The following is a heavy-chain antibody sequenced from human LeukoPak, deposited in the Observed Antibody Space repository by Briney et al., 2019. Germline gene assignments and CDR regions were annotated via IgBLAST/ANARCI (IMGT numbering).Heavy chain of an antibody. D-gene: IGHD3-3*01. J-gene: IGHJ6*02. CDR3: VRGLAWSWDV. CDR2: IKGDGRSI. Sequence: GGSLRLSCAASGFSFSDHWMEWVRHAPGKGLVWVSGIKGDGRSIKNADSVKGRFTISRDNGKSTLHLQMNGLRAEDTAVYYCVRGLAWSWDVWGQGTTVIVSS. CDR1: GFSFSDHW. V-gene: IGHV3-74*03.